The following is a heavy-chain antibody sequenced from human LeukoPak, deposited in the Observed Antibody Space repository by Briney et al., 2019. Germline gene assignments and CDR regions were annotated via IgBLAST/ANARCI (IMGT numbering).Heavy chain of an antibody. J-gene: IGHJ4*02. D-gene: IGHD1-26*01. Sequence: GGSLRLSCAASGFTFSSYGMHWVRQAPGKGLEWVAFIRYDGSNKYYADSVKGRFTISRDNSKNTLYLQMNSLRAEDTAVYYCAKELVGATKGADYWGQGTLVTVSS. CDR1: GFTFSSYG. CDR3: AKELVGATKGADY. CDR2: IRYDGSNK. V-gene: IGHV3-30*02.